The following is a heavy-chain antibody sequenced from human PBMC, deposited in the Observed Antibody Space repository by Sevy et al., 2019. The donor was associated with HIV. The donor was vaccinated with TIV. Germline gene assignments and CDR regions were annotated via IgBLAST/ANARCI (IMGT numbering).Heavy chain of an antibody. CDR1: GFTFSTYD. D-gene: IGHD3-16*01. V-gene: IGHV3-30*18. Sequence: GGSLRLSCVASGFTFSTYDMHWVRQAPGKGLEWVAIISYDGSYRYYADSVRGRFSMSGDNSKNTMYLQMNGLSIEDTAVYYCAKNRPPGGSFFSRHGMDVWGRGTTVTVSS. CDR2: ISYDGSYR. J-gene: IGHJ6*02. CDR3: AKNRPPGGSFFSRHGMDV.